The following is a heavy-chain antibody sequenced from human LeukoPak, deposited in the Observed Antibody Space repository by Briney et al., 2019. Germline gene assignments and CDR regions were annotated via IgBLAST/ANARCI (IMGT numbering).Heavy chain of an antibody. CDR1: GFTFDDYG. CDR2: INWNGGST. D-gene: IGHD1-26*01. J-gene: IGHJ3*02. Sequence: TGGSLRLSCAASGFTFDDYGMSRVRQAPGKGLEWVSGINWNGGSTGYADSVKGRFTISRDNAKNSLYLQMNSLRAEDTALYYCARSSGSSGLDAFDIWGQGTMVTVSS. CDR3: ARSSGSSGLDAFDI. V-gene: IGHV3-20*04.